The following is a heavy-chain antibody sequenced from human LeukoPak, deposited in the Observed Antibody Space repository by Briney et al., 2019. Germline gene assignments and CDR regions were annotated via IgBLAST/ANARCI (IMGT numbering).Heavy chain of an antibody. CDR3: ARDYSMTHAFDI. CDR2: IYSTGST. CDR1: GGSMSDYY. V-gene: IGHV4-59*01. D-gene: IGHD1-26*01. Sequence: WETLFLTCTVSGGSMSDYYWSWIRQPPGKGLEWIGYIYSTGSTNYNPSLKSRITISLDTSKNQFSLKLSSVTAADTALYYCARDYSMTHAFDIWGQGTLVTVSS. J-gene: IGHJ3*02.